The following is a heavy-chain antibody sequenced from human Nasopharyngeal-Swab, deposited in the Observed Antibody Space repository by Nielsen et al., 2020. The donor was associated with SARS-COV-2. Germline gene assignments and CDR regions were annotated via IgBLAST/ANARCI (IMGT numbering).Heavy chain of an antibody. V-gene: IGHV3-23*01. Sequence: VRQMPGKGLEWVSAISGSGGSTYYADSVKGRFTISRDSSKNTLYLQMNSLRAEDTAVYYCAKDIAMVRGVISFPYFDYWGQGTLVTVSS. CDR3: AKDIAMVRGVISFPYFDY. J-gene: IGHJ4*02. CDR2: ISGSGGST. D-gene: IGHD3-10*01.